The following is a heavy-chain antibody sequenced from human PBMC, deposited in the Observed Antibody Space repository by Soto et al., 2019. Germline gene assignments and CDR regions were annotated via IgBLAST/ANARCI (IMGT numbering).Heavy chain of an antibody. V-gene: IGHV3-30*18. CDR3: AKDTIIWGTLAGYSSSWYYFDY. D-gene: IGHD6-13*01. CDR1: GFTFSSYG. J-gene: IGHJ4*02. CDR2: ISYDGSNK. Sequence: GGSLRLSCAASGFTFSSYGMHWVRQAPGKGLEWVAVISYDGSNKYYADSVKGRFTISRDNSKNTLYLQMNSLRAEDTAVYYCAKDTIIWGTLAGYSSSWYYFDYWGQGTLVTVSS.